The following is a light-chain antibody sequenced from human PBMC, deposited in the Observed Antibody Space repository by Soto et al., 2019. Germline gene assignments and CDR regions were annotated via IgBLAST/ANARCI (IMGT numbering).Light chain of an antibody. CDR2: EVN. J-gene: IGLJ1*01. Sequence: VLTQPPSASGSPGQSVTISCTGTSSDVGGYNYVSWYQQHPGRAPRLMIYEVNKRPSGVPDRFSGSKSGDTASLTVSGLQAEDEADYYCYSYAGSHNVFGTGTKLTVL. CDR3: YSYAGSHNV. V-gene: IGLV2-8*01. CDR1: SSDVGGYNY.